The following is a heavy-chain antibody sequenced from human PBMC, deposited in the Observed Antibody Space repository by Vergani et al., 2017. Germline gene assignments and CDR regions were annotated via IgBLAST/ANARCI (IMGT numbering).Heavy chain of an antibody. V-gene: IGHV3-23*01. CDR1: GFTFNHYA. CDR3: ARGNYYGSGTYVDP. Sequence: EVQLLESGGDLVQPGGSLRLSCAASGFTFNHYAMNWVRQAPGKGLEWVSGISGSGGSTYYAGSVKGRFTISRESSKNTLYLQMNSLSAGDRAVYYCARGNYYGSGTYVDPWGQGTLVTVSS. D-gene: IGHD3-10*01. J-gene: IGHJ5*02. CDR2: ISGSGGST.